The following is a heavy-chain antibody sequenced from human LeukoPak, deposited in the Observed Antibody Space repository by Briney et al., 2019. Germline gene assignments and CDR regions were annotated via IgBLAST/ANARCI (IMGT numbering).Heavy chain of an antibody. Sequence: SETLSLTCTVSGGSISSNYWSWIRQPAGKGLEWIGRIYTSGSTNYNPSLKSRVSMSLDTSKNQFSLKLNSVTAADTAVYYCARQPPYYYGVDVWGRGTTVTVFS. CDR1: GGSISSNY. J-gene: IGHJ6*02. CDR3: ARQPPYYYGVDV. V-gene: IGHV4-4*07. CDR2: IYTSGST.